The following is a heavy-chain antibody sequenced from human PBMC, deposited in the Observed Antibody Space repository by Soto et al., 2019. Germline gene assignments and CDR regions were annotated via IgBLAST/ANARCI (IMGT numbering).Heavy chain of an antibody. Sequence: QVQLVQSGAEVKKPGASVKVSCKASGYTFTGYYMHWVRQAPGQGLEWMGWINPNSGGTNYAQKFRGWVTMTRDTXSSTAYMELSRLRSDDTAVYYCARDGGYDSSGMDVWGQGTTVTVSS. J-gene: IGHJ6*02. CDR2: INPNSGGT. CDR3: ARDGGYDSSGMDV. V-gene: IGHV1-2*04. D-gene: IGHD5-12*01. CDR1: GYTFTGYY.